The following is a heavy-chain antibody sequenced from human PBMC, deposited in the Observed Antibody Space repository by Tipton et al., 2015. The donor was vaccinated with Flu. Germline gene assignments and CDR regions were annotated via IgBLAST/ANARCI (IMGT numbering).Heavy chain of an antibody. CDR3: ARQVPRATFGH. CDR2: IYYSGGT. CDR1: GDSMDGGSSY. J-gene: IGHJ4*02. V-gene: IGHV4-39*01. Sequence: TLSLTCSVSGDSMDGGSSYWGWVRQSPGGGLEWIGTIYYSGGTFYNPSLANRVTISVDTSKNQFSLKIDSMTAADTAVYYCARQVPRATFGHWGQGTQVTVSS.